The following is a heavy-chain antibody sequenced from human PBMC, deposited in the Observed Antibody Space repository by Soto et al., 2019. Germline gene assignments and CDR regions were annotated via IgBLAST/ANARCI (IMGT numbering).Heavy chain of an antibody. V-gene: IGHV6-1*01. Sequence: TLSLTCAISGDSVSSNSAAWNWIRQSPSRGLEWLGRTYYRSTRWYNDYAVSVKSRITINPDTSKNQFSLQLNSVTPEDTAVYYCVREWAVGATKADPWGQGTLVTVSS. CDR1: GDSVSSNSAA. D-gene: IGHD1-26*01. CDR3: VREWAVGATKADP. J-gene: IGHJ5*02. CDR2: TYYRSTRWYN.